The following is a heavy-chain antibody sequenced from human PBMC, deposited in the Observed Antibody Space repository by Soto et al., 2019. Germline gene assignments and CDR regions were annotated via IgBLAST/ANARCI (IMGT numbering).Heavy chain of an antibody. J-gene: IGHJ6*02. CDR1: GFTFSSYA. V-gene: IGHV3-30-3*01. Sequence: GGSLRLSCAASGFTFSSYAMHWVRQAPGKGLEWVAVISYDGSNKYYADSVKGRFTISRDNSKNTLYLQMNSLRAEDTAVYYCAREPPEMIVVVTPYYGMDVRGQGTTVTVSS. D-gene: IGHD3-22*01. CDR3: AREPPEMIVVVTPYYGMDV. CDR2: ISYDGSNK.